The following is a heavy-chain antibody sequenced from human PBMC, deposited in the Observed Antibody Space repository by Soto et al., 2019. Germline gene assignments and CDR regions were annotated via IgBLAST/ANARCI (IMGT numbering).Heavy chain of an antibody. CDR1: GFTFSSYA. V-gene: IGHV3-23*01. Sequence: PGGSLRLSCAASGFTFSSYAMSWVRQTPGKGLEWVSAISGSGGSTYYADSVKGRFTISRDNSKNTLYLQMNSLRAEDTAVYYCAKVEDIVVVVAASLYYGMDVWCQGTMVTVSS. J-gene: IGHJ6*02. CDR2: ISGSGGST. CDR3: AKVEDIVVVVAASLYYGMDV. D-gene: IGHD2-15*01.